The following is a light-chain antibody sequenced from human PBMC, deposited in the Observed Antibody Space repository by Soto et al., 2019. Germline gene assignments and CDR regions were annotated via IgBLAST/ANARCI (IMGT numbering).Light chain of an antibody. J-gene: IGKJ4*01. CDR1: QSVSSG. CDR2: GAS. V-gene: IGKV3-15*01. Sequence: EIVMTQSPATLSVSPGERATLSCRASQSVSSGLSWYQQKPGQAPRLLIYGASTRATGIPARFSGSGSGTEFTLTISSLQSEDYAVYFCQQYHDWVTFGGGTKVDIK. CDR3: QQYHDWVT.